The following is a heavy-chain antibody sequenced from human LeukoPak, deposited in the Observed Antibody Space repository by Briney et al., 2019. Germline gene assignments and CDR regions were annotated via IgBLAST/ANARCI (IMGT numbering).Heavy chain of an antibody. V-gene: IGHV3-49*04. J-gene: IGHJ3*02. D-gene: IGHD2-2*01. Sequence: GGSLRLSCTASGFTFGDYAMSWVRQAPGKGLEWVGFIRSKAYGGTTEYAASVKGRFTISRDDSKSIAYLQMNSLKTEDTAVYYCTSEIGQYQLPSGTDAFDIWGQGTMVTVSS. CDR1: GFTFGDYA. CDR3: TSEIGQYQLPSGTDAFDI. CDR2: IRSKAYGGTT.